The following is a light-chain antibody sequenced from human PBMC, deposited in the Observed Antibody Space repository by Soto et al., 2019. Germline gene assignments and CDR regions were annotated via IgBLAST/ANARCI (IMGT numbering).Light chain of an antibody. V-gene: IGLV1-44*01. CDR2: TND. CDR1: SSNVGINT. Sequence: QSVLTQPPSTSVTPGQRVTISCSGSSSNVGINTVSWYQQVPGTAPRLLIYTNDQRPSGVPGRFSGSKSGTSASLAIGGLQSEDEADYYCAAWDDSLSGLVFGGGTKLTVL. CDR3: AAWDDSLSGLV. J-gene: IGLJ3*02.